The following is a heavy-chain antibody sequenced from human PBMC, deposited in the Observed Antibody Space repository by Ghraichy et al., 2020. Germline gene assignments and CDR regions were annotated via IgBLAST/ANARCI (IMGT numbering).Heavy chain of an antibody. D-gene: IGHD3/OR15-3a*01. Sequence: SETLSLTCTVSGGSISSYYWSWIRQPPGKGLEWIGYIYYSGSTNYNPSLKSRGTISVDTSKNQFPLKQSTVTAADTAVYYCARETGTGRVRYFDLWGRGTLVTVSS. J-gene: IGHJ2*01. CDR3: ARETGTGRVRYFDL. CDR1: GGSISSYY. V-gene: IGHV4-59*01. CDR2: IYYSGST.